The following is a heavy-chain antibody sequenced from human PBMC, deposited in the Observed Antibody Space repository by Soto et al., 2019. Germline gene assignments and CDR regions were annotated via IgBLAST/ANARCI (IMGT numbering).Heavy chain of an antibody. CDR3: AKAVINYGSGSYLVNYGMDV. CDR1: GFTFSSYA. Sequence: GGSLILSCAASGFTFSSYAMSWVRQAPGKGLEWVSAISGSGGSTYYADSVKGRFTISRDNSKNTLYLQMNSLRVEDTAVYYCAKAVINYGSGSYLVNYGMDVWGQGTTVTVAS. V-gene: IGHV3-23*01. CDR2: ISGSGGST. J-gene: IGHJ6*01. D-gene: IGHD3-10*01.